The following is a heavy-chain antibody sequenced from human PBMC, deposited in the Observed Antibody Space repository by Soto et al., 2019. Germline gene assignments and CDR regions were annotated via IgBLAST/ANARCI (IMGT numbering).Heavy chain of an antibody. Sequence: GGSLRLSCAASGFTFSNYWMQWVRQAPGQGLVWVSHINSDGTDATYADSVKGRFIISRDNAKNTLFLQMNSLRVEDTAVYYCVRDNFGVDFWGQGTLVTVSS. CDR1: GFTFSNYW. J-gene: IGHJ4*02. D-gene: IGHD2-8*01. V-gene: IGHV3-74*01. CDR2: INSDGTDA. CDR3: VRDNFGVDF.